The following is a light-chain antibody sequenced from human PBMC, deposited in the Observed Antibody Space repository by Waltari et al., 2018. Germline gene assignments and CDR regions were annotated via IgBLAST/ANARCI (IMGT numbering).Light chain of an antibody. V-gene: IGLV2-23*02. Sequence: QSALTQPASVSGSPGQSITISCTGTTNDVWGYDLVSWYQQHPGKVPKSMIYEVSKRPSWVSGFSYRFSGSKSGNTASLTISGLQTEDEADYYCSSYAGSSTFVVFGGGTKLTVL. J-gene: IGLJ2*01. CDR3: SSYAGSSTFVV. CDR2: EVS. CDR1: TNDVWGYDL.